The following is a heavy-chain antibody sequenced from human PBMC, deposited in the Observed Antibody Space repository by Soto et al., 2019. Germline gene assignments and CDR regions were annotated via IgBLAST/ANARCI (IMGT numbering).Heavy chain of an antibody. CDR3: AKRSCSITNCYFDD. D-gene: IGHD2-2*01. Sequence: PGGSLRLSCAASGFTFSIYAMSWVRQAPGKGLEWVSSISGSGGFTYYADSVKGRFTISRDSSNNTLYLQMNSLRVDDTAVYFCAKRSCSITNCYFDDWGQGTLVTVSS. J-gene: IGHJ4*02. V-gene: IGHV3-23*01. CDR1: GFTFSIYA. CDR2: ISGSGGFT.